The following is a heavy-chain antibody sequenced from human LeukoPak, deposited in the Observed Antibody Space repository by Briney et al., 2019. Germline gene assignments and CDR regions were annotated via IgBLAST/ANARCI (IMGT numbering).Heavy chain of an antibody. J-gene: IGHJ6*02. CDR3: ARDAWRRAFNYGMDV. Sequence: GGSLRLSCAASGFSIDDYAMHWVRQAPGKGLEWVAGISWSSGNIGYADSVKGRFTISRDNAENSLHLQMNSLRTEDAALYFCARDAWRRAFNYGMDVWGQGTTVAVSS. CDR2: ISWSSGNI. CDR1: GFSIDDYA. V-gene: IGHV3-9*01. D-gene: IGHD5-12*01.